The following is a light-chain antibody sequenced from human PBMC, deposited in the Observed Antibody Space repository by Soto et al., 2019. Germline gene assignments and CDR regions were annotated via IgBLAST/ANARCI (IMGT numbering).Light chain of an antibody. J-gene: IGKJ1*01. CDR3: QKYGSSLTWT. Sequence: EIVLTQSPGTLSLSPGERATLSCRASQSVSSSYLAWYQQKPGQAPRLLIYGASSRATGIPDRFSGSGSGTDFTLTISRLEPEDFAVYYCQKYGSSLTWTFGQGTKVEL. CDR1: QSVSSSY. V-gene: IGKV3-20*01. CDR2: GAS.